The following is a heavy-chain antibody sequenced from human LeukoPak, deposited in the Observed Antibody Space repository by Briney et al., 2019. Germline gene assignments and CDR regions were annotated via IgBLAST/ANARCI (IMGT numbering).Heavy chain of an antibody. D-gene: IGHD3-3*01. CDR3: ARDLFWSGSPHFDY. Sequence: GASVKVSCKVSGYTLTELSMHWVRQAPGKGLEWMGGFDPEDGETIYAQKFQGRVTMTSDTSTSTVYMELSSLRSEDTAVYYCARDLFWSGSPHFDYWGQGTLVTVSS. V-gene: IGHV1-24*01. J-gene: IGHJ4*02. CDR1: GYTLTELS. CDR2: FDPEDGET.